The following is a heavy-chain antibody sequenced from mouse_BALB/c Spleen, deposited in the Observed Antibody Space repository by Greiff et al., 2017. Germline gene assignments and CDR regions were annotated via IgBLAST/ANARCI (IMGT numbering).Heavy chain of an antibody. Sequence: VQLKQSGTVLARPGASVKMSCKASGYTFTSYWMHWVKQRPGQGLEWIGAIYPGNSDTSYNQKFKGKAKLTAVTSTSTAYMELSSLTNEDSAVYYCTEVPLGGHYYAMDYWGQGTSVTVSS. D-gene: IGHD2-14*01. CDR2: IYPGNSDT. V-gene: IGHV1-5*01. J-gene: IGHJ4*01. CDR3: TEVPLGGHYYAMDY. CDR1: GYTFTSYW.